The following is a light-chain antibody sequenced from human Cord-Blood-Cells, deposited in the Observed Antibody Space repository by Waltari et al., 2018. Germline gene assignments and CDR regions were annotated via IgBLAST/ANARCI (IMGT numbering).Light chain of an antibody. CDR3: SSYAGSNNWV. Sequence: QSALTQPPSASGSPAQSVPIPCTGTTSDVGDYNCASWYKQHPGKAPNLMIYEVSKRPSWVPDRFSGSKSGNPASLTVSGLQAEDEADSYCSSYAGSNNWVFGGGTKLNVL. CDR2: EVS. V-gene: IGLV2-8*01. J-gene: IGLJ3*02. CDR1: TSDVGDYNC.